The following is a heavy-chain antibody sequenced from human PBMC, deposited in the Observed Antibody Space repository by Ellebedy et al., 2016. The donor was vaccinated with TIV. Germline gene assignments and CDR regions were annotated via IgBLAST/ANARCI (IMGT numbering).Heavy chain of an antibody. J-gene: IGHJ1*01. CDR3: PRPGLSGYPHPYHH. CDR2: IVPIYGLA. D-gene: IGHD5-12*01. V-gene: IGHV1-69*13. Sequence: AASVKVSCKASGGTFDSSYAISWVRQAPGQGLEWVGGIVPIYGLANFARKLQGRVTITADEATNTAYMELSSLGPDDTAVYYCPRPGLSGYPHPYHHWGQGTLVTVSS. CDR1: GGTFDSSYA.